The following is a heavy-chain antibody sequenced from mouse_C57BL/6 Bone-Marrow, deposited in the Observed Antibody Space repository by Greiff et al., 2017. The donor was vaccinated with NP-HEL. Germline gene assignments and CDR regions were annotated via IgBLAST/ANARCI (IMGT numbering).Heavy chain of an antibody. Sequence: EVQLQESGGGLVKPGGSLKLSCAASGFTFSDYGMHWVRQAPEKGLEWVAYISSGSSTIYYADTVKGRFPLSRDTAKNTLFLPMISLRSEATAMFYCARNYGSRNQFGYWGQGTLVTVSA. V-gene: IGHV5-17*01. CDR1: GFTFSDYG. CDR3: ARNYGSRNQFGY. CDR2: ISSGSSTI. J-gene: IGHJ3*01. D-gene: IGHD1-1*01.